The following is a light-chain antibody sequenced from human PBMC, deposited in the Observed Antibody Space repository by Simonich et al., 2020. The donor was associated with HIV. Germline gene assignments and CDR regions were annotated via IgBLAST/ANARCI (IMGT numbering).Light chain of an antibody. CDR3: QQYYSTPRT. J-gene: IGKJ1*01. CDR2: WAS. Sequence: DIVMTQSPLSLPVTPGEPASISCTSSQSLLHIIAYNYLGWYQQKPGQPPKLLIYWASTRESGVPNRFSGSGSGTDFTLTISSLQAEDVAVYYCQQYYSTPRTFGQGTKVEIK. V-gene: IGKV4-1*01. CDR1: QSLLHIIAYNY.